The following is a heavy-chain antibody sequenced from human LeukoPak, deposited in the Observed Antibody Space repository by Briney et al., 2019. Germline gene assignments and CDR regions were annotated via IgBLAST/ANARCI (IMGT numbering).Heavy chain of an antibody. D-gene: IGHD3-16*01. J-gene: IGHJ4*02. CDR3: ARDQGYGYVWGSRGFDY. CDR2: ISYDGSNK. CDR1: GFTFSSYA. Sequence: PGGSLRLSCAASGFTFSSYAMHWVRQAPGKGLEWVAVISYDGSNKYYADSVKGRFTISRDNSKNTLYLQMNSLRAEDTAVYYCARDQGYGYVWGSRGFDYWGQGTLVTVSS. V-gene: IGHV3-30-3*01.